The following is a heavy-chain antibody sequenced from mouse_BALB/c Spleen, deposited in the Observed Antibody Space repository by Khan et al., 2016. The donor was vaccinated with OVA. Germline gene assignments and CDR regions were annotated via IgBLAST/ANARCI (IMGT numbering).Heavy chain of an antibody. J-gene: IGHJ3*01. D-gene: IGHD2-14*01. V-gene: IGHV3-8*02. Sequence: EVQLQESGPSLVKPSQTLSLTCSVTGDSIPSGYWSWIRKFPGNKLEYMGYIIYTGNTYYNPSLKSRISITRHTSKNQYYLQLNSVTTEDTATYYCARSTYRYAFAYWGQGTLVTVSA. CDR3: ARSTYRYAFAY. CDR1: GDSIPSGY. CDR2: IIYTGNT.